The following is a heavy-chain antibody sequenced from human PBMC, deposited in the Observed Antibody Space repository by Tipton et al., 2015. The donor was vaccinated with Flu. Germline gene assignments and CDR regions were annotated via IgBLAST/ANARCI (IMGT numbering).Heavy chain of an antibody. J-gene: IGHJ6*03. CDR2: LSTTAGRD. V-gene: IGHV3-23*01. D-gene: IGHD1/OR15-1a*01. Sequence: SLRLSCAASGFTFSAYAMNWVRQAPGKGLEWVSSLSTTAGRDYYAASVKGRYTISRDNSENTLYLQLNSLGPDDTAVYFCARVATMSSFYYSYMDVWGKGTTVTVSS. CDR1: GFTFSAYA. CDR3: ARVATMSSFYYSYMDV.